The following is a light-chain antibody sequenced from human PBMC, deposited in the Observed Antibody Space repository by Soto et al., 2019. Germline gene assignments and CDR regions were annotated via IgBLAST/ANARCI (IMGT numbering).Light chain of an antibody. Sequence: EIVLTQSPDTLSLSPGGRATLSCRASQSVSSSYLAWYQQKPGQAPRLLIYGASSRATGIPARFGGSGSGTEFTLTISSLQSEDFAVYYCQQYNNWPQTCGQGTKG. CDR1: QSVSSSY. J-gene: IGKJ1*01. CDR3: QQYNNWPQT. CDR2: GAS. V-gene: IGKV3D-15*01.